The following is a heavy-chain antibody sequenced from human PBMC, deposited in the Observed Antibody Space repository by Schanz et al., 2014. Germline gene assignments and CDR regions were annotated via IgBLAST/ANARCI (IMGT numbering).Heavy chain of an antibody. CDR1: GFSVSSNY. CDR2: LYSGGGA. V-gene: IGHV3-53*01. J-gene: IGHJ6*02. Sequence: EVQVVESGGGLIQPGGSLRLSCAASGFSVSSNYMSWVRQAPGKGLEWVSVLYSGGGANYADSVKGRFNLSKDNSKNTVDLEMNNLRVDDTAVYFCARDLLRHRPVLGVVINGGMDVWGQGTTVIVSS. CDR3: ARDLLRHRPVLGVVINGGMDV. D-gene: IGHD3-3*01.